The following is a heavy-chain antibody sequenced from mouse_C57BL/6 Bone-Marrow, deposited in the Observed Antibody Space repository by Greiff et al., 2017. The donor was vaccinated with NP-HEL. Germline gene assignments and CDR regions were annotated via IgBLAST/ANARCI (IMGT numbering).Heavy chain of an antibody. Sequence: QVQLQQPGAELVRPGSSVKLSCKASGYTFTSYWMHWVKQRPIQGLEWIGNIDPSDSETHYNQKFKDKATLTVDKSSSTAYMQLSSLTSEDSAVYYFARSRHYYGPGFFDYWGQGTTLTVSS. CDR2: IDPSDSET. V-gene: IGHV1-52*01. D-gene: IGHD1-2*01. CDR1: GYTFTSYW. CDR3: ARSRHYYGPGFFDY. J-gene: IGHJ2*01.